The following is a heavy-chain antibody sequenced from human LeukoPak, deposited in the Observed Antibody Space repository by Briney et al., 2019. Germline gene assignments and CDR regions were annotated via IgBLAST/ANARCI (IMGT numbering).Heavy chain of an antibody. J-gene: IGHJ4*02. Sequence: SETLSLTCTVSGDSITSSAFYWGWIRQAPGKGLEWIGNIFHGGNTHYNPSLKSRVTVSVDTSKNQFSLKLSSVTAADTAVYYCARHHGGTYPGLFDYWGQGSLVTVSS. CDR1: GDSITSSAFY. CDR2: IFHGGNT. V-gene: IGHV4-39*01. D-gene: IGHD2-15*01. CDR3: ARHHGGTYPGLFDY.